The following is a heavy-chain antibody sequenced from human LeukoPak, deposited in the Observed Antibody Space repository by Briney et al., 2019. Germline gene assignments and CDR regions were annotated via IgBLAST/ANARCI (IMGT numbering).Heavy chain of an antibody. V-gene: IGHV6-1*01. CDR3: ARGFLKTGMDV. J-gene: IGHJ6*02. CDR1: GDSVSGNRGT. Sequence: SQALSLTCAISGDSVSGNRGTWNWTRQSPSRALEWLGRTYYKSKWYNDYAGSVKRRIAIDPDTFKNQFFLQLKSLTPEDTAVYYCARGFLKTGMDVWGQGTTVTVSS. CDR2: TYYKSKWYN. D-gene: IGHD2-21*01.